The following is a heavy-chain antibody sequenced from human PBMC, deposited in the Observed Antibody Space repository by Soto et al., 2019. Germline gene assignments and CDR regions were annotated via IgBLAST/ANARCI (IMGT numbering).Heavy chain of an antibody. Sequence: GASVKVSCKASGYTFTSFYIHWVRQAPGQGLEWMGVINPSGGATTYAQKFQGRVTMTTDTSTSTVYMDLSSLRSDDTAVYYCYRGYYYYGMDVWGQGTTVTVSS. CDR3: YRGYYYYGMDV. J-gene: IGHJ6*02. CDR2: INPSGGAT. V-gene: IGHV1-46*03. CDR1: GYTFTSFY.